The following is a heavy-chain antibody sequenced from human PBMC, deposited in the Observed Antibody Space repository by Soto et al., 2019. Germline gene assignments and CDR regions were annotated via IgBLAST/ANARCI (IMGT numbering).Heavy chain of an antibody. CDR1: GFTFSSYA. CDR3: AKDLRFSSSWLGGYFDS. J-gene: IGHJ4*02. Sequence: GGSLRLSCAASGFTFSSYAMNWVRQAPGKGLEWVSAISGGDSSTYYADSVRGRFTISRDNSKNTLYLQINTLRAEDTAVYYCAKDLRFSSSWLGGYFDSWGQGTLVTVSS. V-gene: IGHV3-23*01. D-gene: IGHD6-13*01. CDR2: ISGGDSST.